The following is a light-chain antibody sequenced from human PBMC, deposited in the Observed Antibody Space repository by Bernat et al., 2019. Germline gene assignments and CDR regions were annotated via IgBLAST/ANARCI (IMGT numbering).Light chain of an antibody. V-gene: IGLV2-14*03. CDR2: DVT. Sequence: QSALTQPASVSGSPGQSITISCTGTSSDVGAYTYVSWFPQHPDKAPKLLLYDVTNRPSGVSYRFSGSKSGNTAALNISGLQAEDEADYYCVSYTTSSTFVLGTGTKVTVL. CDR1: SSDVGAYTY. CDR3: VSYTTSSTFV. J-gene: IGLJ1*01.